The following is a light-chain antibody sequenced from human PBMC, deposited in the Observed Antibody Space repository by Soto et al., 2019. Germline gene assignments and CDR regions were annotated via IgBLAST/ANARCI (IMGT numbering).Light chain of an antibody. CDR3: SSFAGNNNYVV. CDR2: EVS. J-gene: IGLJ2*01. CDR1: RSDVGGYNY. V-gene: IGLV2-8*01. Sequence: SALTPPPSASGSPGQSVTISCTGTRSDVGGYNYVSWYQQHPGKAPKIMIYEVSKRPSGVPDRFSGSKSGNTASLTVSGLQAEDEADYYCSSFAGNNNYVVFGGGTKLTVL.